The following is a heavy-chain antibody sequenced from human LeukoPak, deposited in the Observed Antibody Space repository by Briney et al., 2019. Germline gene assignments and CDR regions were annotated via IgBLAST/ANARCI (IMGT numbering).Heavy chain of an antibody. J-gene: IGHJ5*02. CDR1: GGSISSYY. CDR3: ARAMASPTRWFDP. Sequence: PETLSLTCTVSGGSISSYYWSWIRQPPGKGLEWIGYIYYSGSTNYNPSLKSRVTISVDTSKNQFSLKLSSVTAADTAVYYCARAMASPTRWFDPWGQGTLVTVSS. D-gene: IGHD5-24*01. V-gene: IGHV4-59*01. CDR2: IYYSGST.